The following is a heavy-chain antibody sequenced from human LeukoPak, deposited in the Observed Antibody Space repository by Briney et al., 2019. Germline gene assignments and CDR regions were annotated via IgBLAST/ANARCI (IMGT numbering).Heavy chain of an antibody. J-gene: IGHJ4*02. CDR3: AKGQKWELPLDY. D-gene: IGHD1-26*01. CDR2: ISVRGGST. V-gene: IGHV3-23*01. CDR1: GFTFSSYA. Sequence: GGSLRLSCAASGFTFSSYAMSWVRQAPGKGLDWVSAISVRGGSTYYADPVKGRFTISRDNSKNTLCLQMHSLRAEDPAVYYRAKGQKWELPLDYWGEGTLVSVSS.